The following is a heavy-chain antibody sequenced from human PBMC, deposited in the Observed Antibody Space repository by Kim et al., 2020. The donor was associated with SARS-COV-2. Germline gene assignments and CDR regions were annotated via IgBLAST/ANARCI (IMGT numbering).Heavy chain of an antibody. CDR2: IYYSGST. J-gene: IGHJ4*02. Sequence: SETLSLTCTVSGGSISSSSYYWGWIRQPPGKGLEWIGSIYYSGSTYYNPSLRCRVTISVDTSKNQFSLKLSSVTAADTAVYYCANVATTYFDYWGQGTLVTVSS. CDR3: ANVATTYFDY. V-gene: IGHV4-39*01. D-gene: IGHD5-12*01. CDR1: GGSISSSSYY.